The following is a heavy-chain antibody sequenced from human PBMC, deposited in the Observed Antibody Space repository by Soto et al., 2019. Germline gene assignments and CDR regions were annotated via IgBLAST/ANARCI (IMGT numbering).Heavy chain of an antibody. CDR1: GYTFTGYY. Sequence: ASVKVSCKASGYTFTGYYMHWVRQAPGQGLEWMGWINPNSGDTNYAQKFQGWVTMTRDTSISTAYMELSRLRSDDTAVYYCARPLRSGYPSAFDIWGQGTMVTVSS. D-gene: IGHD3-22*01. CDR3: ARPLRSGYPSAFDI. J-gene: IGHJ3*02. CDR2: INPNSGDT. V-gene: IGHV1-2*04.